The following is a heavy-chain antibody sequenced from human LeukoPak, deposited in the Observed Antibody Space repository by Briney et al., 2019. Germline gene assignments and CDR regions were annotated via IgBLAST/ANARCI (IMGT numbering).Heavy chain of an antibody. V-gene: IGHV4-59*01. Sequence: SETLSLTCTVSGGSISSYYWSWIRQPPGKGLEWIGYIYYSGSTNYNPSLKSRVTISVDTSKNQFSLKLSSVAAADTAVYYCARGGYDFHQGGVRFDYWGQGTLVTVSS. CDR1: GGSISSYY. CDR2: IYYSGST. J-gene: IGHJ4*02. CDR3: ARGGYDFHQGGVRFDY. D-gene: IGHD5-12*01.